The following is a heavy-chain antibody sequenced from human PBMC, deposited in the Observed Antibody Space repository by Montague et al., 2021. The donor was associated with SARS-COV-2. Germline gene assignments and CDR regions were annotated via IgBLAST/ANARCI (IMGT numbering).Heavy chain of an antibody. Sequence: SLRLSCAASGFTVSNNYMSWVRQAPGKGLEWVSIIYSDGSTYYADSVKGRFIISRDISKNTLYLQMNSLRVEDTALYYCARDRNPDDDNWSAHYEGPIFEHWGQGMLVTVSS. D-gene: IGHD3-3*01. V-gene: IGHV3-66*01. CDR3: ARDRNPDDDNWSAHYEGPIFEH. CDR2: IYSDGST. J-gene: IGHJ1*01. CDR1: GFTVSNNY.